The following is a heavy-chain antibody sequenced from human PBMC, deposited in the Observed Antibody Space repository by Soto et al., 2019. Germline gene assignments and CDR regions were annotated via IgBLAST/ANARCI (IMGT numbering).Heavy chain of an antibody. Sequence: QVQLVQSGAEVKKPGASVKVSCRASGYTFTTYTLLWVRQAPGQRLERMAWINPGNGDTKYSQNFQGRVTATRATSASTTYMEMSSLRFEDTATYHSGRKQPGFQIGWSWYLDIWGQGTMVTVS. CDR3: GRKQPGFQIGWSWYLDI. V-gene: IGHV1-3*01. CDR2: INPGNGDT. J-gene: IGHJ3*02. D-gene: IGHD2-15*01. CDR1: GYTFTTYT.